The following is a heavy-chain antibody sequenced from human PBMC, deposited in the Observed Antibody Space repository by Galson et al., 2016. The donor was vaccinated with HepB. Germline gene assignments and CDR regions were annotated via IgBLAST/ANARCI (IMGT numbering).Heavy chain of an antibody. CDR3: ARDVGGNYFDL. J-gene: IGHJ4*02. Sequence: SVKVSCKASGYNFITYGISWVRQAPGQGFEWIAWISSHNGKTKSAENLQGRVAMTRDKSTSTAYMELRNLTSDDTAVYYCARDVGGNYFDLWGQGSLVIDSS. D-gene: IGHD2-15*01. CDR1: GYNFITYG. CDR2: ISSHNGKT. V-gene: IGHV1-18*01.